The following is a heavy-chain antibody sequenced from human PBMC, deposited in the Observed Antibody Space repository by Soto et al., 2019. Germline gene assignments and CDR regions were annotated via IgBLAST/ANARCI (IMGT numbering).Heavy chain of an antibody. Sequence: QVQLVQSGAEVKKPGSSVKVSCKASGGTFSSYTISWVRQAPGQGLEWMGRIIPILGIANYAQKFQGRVTITADKSTSTAYMELSSLRSEDTAVYYCARGKAVAPYDDFDIWGQGTMVTVSS. CDR1: GGTFSSYT. CDR2: IIPILGIA. J-gene: IGHJ3*02. V-gene: IGHV1-69*02. D-gene: IGHD6-19*01. CDR3: ARGKAVAPYDDFDI.